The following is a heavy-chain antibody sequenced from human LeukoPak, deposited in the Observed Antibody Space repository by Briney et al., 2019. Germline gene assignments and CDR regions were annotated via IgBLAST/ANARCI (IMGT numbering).Heavy chain of an antibody. CDR2: TYYRSKWYN. CDR1: GDSVSSNSAA. CDR3: ARENRGVIKKTPDFDY. Sequence: SQTLSLTCATSGDSVSSNSAAWNWIRQSPSRGLEWLGRTYYRSKWYNDYAVSVKSRITINPDTSKNQFSLQLNSVTPEDTAVYYCARENRGVIKKTPDFDYWGQGTLVTVSS. D-gene: IGHD3-10*01. V-gene: IGHV6-1*01. J-gene: IGHJ4*02.